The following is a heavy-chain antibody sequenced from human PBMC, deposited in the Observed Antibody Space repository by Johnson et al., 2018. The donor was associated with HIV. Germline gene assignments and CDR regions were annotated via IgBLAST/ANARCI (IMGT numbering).Heavy chain of an antibody. D-gene: IGHD5-18*01. CDR3: AKGEAQEGWIQIRLYAFDF. J-gene: IGHJ3*01. CDR2: ISYDGSNK. Sequence: QMQLVESGGGVVQPGRSLRLSCAASGFTFSSYAMHWVRQAPGKGLEWVAVISYDGSNKYYADSVKGRFTISRDNSKNTLYLQMNSLRAEDTAGYYCAKGEAQEGWIQIRLYAFDFWGQGTLVTVSS. V-gene: IGHV3-30-3*01. CDR1: GFTFSSYA.